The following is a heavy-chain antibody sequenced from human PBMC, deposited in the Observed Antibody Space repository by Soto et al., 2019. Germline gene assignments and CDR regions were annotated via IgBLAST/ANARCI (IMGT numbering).Heavy chain of an antibody. V-gene: IGHV1-58*01. CDR3: AADHYDFWSGPAADYYGMDV. J-gene: IGHJ6*02. D-gene: IGHD3-3*01. CDR2: IVVFSGNT. CDR1: GFTFTSSA. Sequence: SVKVSCKASGFTFTSSAVQWVRQARGQRLEWIGWIVVFSGNTNYAQKFQERVTITRDMSTSTAYMELSSLRSEDTAVYYCAADHYDFWSGPAADYYGMDVWGQGTTVTVSS.